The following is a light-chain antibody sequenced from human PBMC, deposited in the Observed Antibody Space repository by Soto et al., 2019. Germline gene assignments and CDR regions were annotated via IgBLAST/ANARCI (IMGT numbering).Light chain of an antibody. Sequence: DIQMTQSPSSLSASVGDRVTITCRASQGISNYLAWYQHKPGKGPTLLIYTASTLQSGVPSRFSGSGSGTEFTLTISSLQPEDDATYYCQKYNNAPPGAFGQGTKLEIK. CDR2: TAS. J-gene: IGKJ5*01. V-gene: IGKV1-27*01. CDR3: QKYNNAPPGA. CDR1: QGISNY.